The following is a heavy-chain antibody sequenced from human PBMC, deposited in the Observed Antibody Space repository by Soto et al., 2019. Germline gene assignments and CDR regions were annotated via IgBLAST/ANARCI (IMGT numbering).Heavy chain of an antibody. Sequence: GGSLRLSCAASGFTFSSYAMSWVRQAPGKGLEWVSSISGSGRSTYFADSLKGRFTISRDNSKNTLYLQMNSLRAEDTAVYYCAKDIDANYETYNYFDYWGQGTLVTVSS. CDR1: GFTFSSYA. V-gene: IGHV3-23*01. CDR3: AKDIDANYETYNYFDY. J-gene: IGHJ4*02. D-gene: IGHD1-7*01. CDR2: ISGSGRST.